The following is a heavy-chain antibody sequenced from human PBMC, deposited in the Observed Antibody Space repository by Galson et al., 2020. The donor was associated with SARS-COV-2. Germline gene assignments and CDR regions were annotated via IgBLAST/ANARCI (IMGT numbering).Heavy chain of an antibody. CDR2: IGTAGDT. D-gene: IGHD1-1*01. Sequence: WEYLRLSCAASGFTFSSYDMHWVRQAPGKGLEWVSAIGTAGDTYNSGSVKGRFTIPRENAKNSLYLQMNRLRAGDTAVYYCARGTTSSRAPGRYYYYYMDVWGKGTTVTVSS. CDR1: GFTFSSYD. CDR3: ARGTTSSRAPGRYYYYYMDV. J-gene: IGHJ6*03. V-gene: IGHV3-13*01.